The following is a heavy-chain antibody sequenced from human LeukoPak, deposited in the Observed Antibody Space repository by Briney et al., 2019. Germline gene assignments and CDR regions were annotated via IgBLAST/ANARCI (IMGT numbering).Heavy chain of an antibody. V-gene: IGHV3-30-3*01. J-gene: IGHJ4*02. Sequence: PGGSLRLSCAASGFTFSSYAMHWVRQAPGKGLEWVAVISYDGSNKYYADSVKGRFTISRDNSKNTLYLQMNSLRAEDTAVYYCARVWDGYKARADYWGQGTLVTVSS. D-gene: IGHD5-24*01. CDR1: GFTFSSYA. CDR2: ISYDGSNK. CDR3: ARVWDGYKARADY.